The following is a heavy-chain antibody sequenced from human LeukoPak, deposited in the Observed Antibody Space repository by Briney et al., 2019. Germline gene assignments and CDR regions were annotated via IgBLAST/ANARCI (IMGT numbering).Heavy chain of an antibody. CDR1: GYTFTGYY. CDR2: INPSSDGT. V-gene: IGHV1-2*02. Sequence: ASVKVSCKASGYTFTGYYINWVRQAPGQGLEWMGWINPSSDGTNYAQKFQGRVTMTRDTSISTAYMELSRLRSDDTAVYYCARVYRSGSIYGQGYFDNWGQGTLVTVPS. D-gene: IGHD5-18*01. CDR3: ARVYRSGSIYGQGYFDN. J-gene: IGHJ4*02.